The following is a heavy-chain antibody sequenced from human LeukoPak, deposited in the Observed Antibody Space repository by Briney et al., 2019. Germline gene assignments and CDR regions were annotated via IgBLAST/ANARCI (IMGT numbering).Heavy chain of an antibody. D-gene: IGHD2-15*01. CDR2: IKSKTDGGTT. CDR3: ARDQGRHCCGYSYYYY. J-gene: IGHJ4*02. V-gene: IGHV3-15*01. CDR1: GFTFSNAW. Sequence: GGSLRLSCAASGFTFSNAWMSWVRQAPGKGLEWVGRIKSKTDGGTTDYAAPVKGRFTISRDDSKNTLYLQMNSLRAEDTAVYYCARDQGRHCCGYSYYYYWGQGTLVTVSS.